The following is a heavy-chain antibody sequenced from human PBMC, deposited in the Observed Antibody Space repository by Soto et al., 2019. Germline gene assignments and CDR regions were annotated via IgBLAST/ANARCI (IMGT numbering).Heavy chain of an antibody. CDR3: ARSNEYGFYVFDY. CDR1: GFSLSTTGLR. CDR2: NDWDDDK. D-gene: IGHD4-17*01. Sequence: SGPTLLYPTQTLTLTCTFSGFSLSTTGLRVSWIRQTPGKALEWLARNDWDDDKFYSTSLKTRLSISKDTSKNQVVLTMTNLDPVDTDKYYCARSNEYGFYVFDYWGEGTLVTVYS. V-gene: IGHV2-70*04. J-gene: IGHJ4*02.